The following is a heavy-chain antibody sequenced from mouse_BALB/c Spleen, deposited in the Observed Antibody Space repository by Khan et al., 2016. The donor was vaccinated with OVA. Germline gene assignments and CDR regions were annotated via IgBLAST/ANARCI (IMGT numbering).Heavy chain of an antibody. CDR3: ARIKKIVATYFDY. Sequence: QVQLQQSGAELVKAGASVKMSCTASGYTFTSYWMHWVKQRLGQGLAWFAETNPTNGRTYYNEKFKSKATLTVDKSSSTAYMLLSGLTFEDSAVYYCARIKKIVATYFDYWGQGTTLTVSS. D-gene: IGHD1-1*01. CDR1: GYTFTSYW. CDR2: TNPTNGRT. V-gene: IGHV1S81*02. J-gene: IGHJ2*01.